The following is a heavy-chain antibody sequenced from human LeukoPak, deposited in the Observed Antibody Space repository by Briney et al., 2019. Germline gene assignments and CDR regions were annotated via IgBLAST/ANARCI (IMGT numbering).Heavy chain of an antibody. CDR3: ARDKDSSSSLDY. V-gene: IGHV3-30*04. Sequence: PGRSLRLSCAASGYTFRSYAIHWVRQAPGKGLEWVAFIRYDGSNKYYADSVKGRFTISRDNSKNTLYLQMNSLRAEDTAVYYCARDKDSSSSLDYWGQGTLVTVSS. CDR2: IRYDGSNK. J-gene: IGHJ4*02. CDR1: GYTFRSYA. D-gene: IGHD3-22*01.